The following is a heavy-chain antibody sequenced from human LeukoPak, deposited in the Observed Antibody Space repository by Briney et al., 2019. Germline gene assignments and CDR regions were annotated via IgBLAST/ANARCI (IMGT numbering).Heavy chain of an antibody. Sequence: SETLSLTCTVSGGSISSYHWSWIRQPPGKGLEWIGYIYYSGSTNYNPSLKSRVTISVDTSKNQFSLKLSSVTAADTAVYYCASDYGGNSGLFDCWGQGTLVTVSS. CDR2: IYYSGST. J-gene: IGHJ4*02. D-gene: IGHD4-23*01. CDR3: ASDYGGNSGLFDC. V-gene: IGHV4-59*01. CDR1: GGSISSYH.